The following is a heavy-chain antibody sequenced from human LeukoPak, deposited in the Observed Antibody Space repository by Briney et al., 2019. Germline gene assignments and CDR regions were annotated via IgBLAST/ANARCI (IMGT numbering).Heavy chain of an antibody. J-gene: IGHJ4*02. CDR2: ISYDGSNK. V-gene: IGHV3-30*01. Sequence: GGSLRLSCAASGFTFSSYAMHWVRQAPGKGLEWGAVISYDGSNKYYADSVKGRFTISRDNSKNTLYLQMNSLRAEDTAVYYCARGIAVADKGGVDYWGQGTLVTVSS. CDR1: GFTFSSYA. D-gene: IGHD6-19*01. CDR3: ARGIAVADKGGVDY.